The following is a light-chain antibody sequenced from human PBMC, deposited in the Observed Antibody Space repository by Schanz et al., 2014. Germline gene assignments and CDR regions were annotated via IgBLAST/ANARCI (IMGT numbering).Light chain of an antibody. CDR1: QSISSY. Sequence: DIQMTQSPSSLSASVGDRVTITCRASQSISSYLNWYQQKPGEAPKFLIYAASSLQRGVPSRFSGSGSGTDFTLTISSLQSEDFATYFCQQSSSTPLTFGGGTKVEIK. J-gene: IGKJ4*01. CDR3: QQSSSTPLT. V-gene: IGKV1-39*01. CDR2: AAS.